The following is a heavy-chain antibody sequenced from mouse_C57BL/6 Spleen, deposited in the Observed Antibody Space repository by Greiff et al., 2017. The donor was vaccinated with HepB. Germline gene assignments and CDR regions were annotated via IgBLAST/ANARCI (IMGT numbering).Heavy chain of an antibody. V-gene: IGHV5-4*01. D-gene: IGHD2-3*01. CDR3: ARDLDGYWSAVDY. CDR2: ISDGGSYT. CDR1: GFTFSSYA. Sequence: EVQVVESGGGLVKPGGSLKLSCAASGFTFSSYAMSWVRQTPEKRLEWVATISDGGSYTYYPDNVKGRFTISRDNAKNNLYLQMSHLKSEDTAMYYCARDLDGYWSAVDYWGQGTSVTVSS. J-gene: IGHJ4*01.